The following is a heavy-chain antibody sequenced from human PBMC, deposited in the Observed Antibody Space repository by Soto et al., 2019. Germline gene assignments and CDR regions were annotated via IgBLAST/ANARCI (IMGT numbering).Heavy chain of an antibody. J-gene: IGHJ6*04. CDR3: AGAYCSGTTCYGLYCIDV. CDR2: MSGSGGGT. V-gene: IGHV3-23*01. Sequence: GGSLRLYCAASGLSFTNYAMHWVRQASGKGLEWVSSMSGSGGGTYYADSVKGRFTISRDNSKNTLFLQMNSLRAEDTALYYCAGAYCSGTTCYGLYCIDVRGKGPTVTLFS. D-gene: IGHD2-2*01. CDR1: GLSFTNYA.